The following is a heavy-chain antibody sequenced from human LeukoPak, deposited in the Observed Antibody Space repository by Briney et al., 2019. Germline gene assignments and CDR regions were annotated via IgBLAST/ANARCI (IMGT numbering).Heavy chain of an antibody. J-gene: IGHJ6*03. D-gene: IGHD1-14*01. Sequence: ASVKVSCKXSGYTFTSYDINWVRQATGQGLERMGWMNPNSGNTGYAQKFQGRVTITRNTSISTAYMELSSLRSEDTAVYYCARTGILSPMDVWGKGTTVTVSS. CDR2: MNPNSGNT. CDR1: GYTFTSYD. CDR3: ARTGILSPMDV. V-gene: IGHV1-8*03.